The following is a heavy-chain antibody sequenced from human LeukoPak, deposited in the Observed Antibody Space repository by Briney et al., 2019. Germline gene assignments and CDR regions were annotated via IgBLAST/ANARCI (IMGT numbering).Heavy chain of an antibody. CDR1: VYTFTTYV. J-gene: IGHJ5*02. CDR2: INTNNGNR. V-gene: IGHV1-18*01. Sequence: ASLKVSCKASVYTFTTYVISCGRQAPGHGLEGRGWINTNNGNRNYAPKSQGRPTMTPDTSTNTAYLDLRSLRSDPTAVSYCARVESYYGSGNQYNWFDTWGQGTLVTVSS. D-gene: IGHD3-10*01. CDR3: ARVESYYGSGNQYNWFDT.